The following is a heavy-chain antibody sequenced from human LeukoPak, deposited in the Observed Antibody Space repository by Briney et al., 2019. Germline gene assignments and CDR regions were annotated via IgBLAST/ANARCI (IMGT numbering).Heavy chain of an antibody. V-gene: IGHV4-34*01. J-gene: IGHJ4*02. CDR1: GGSFSGYY. CDR2: INHSGST. Sequence: SETLSLTCAVYGGSFSGYYWSWICQPPGKGLEWIGEINHSGSTNYNPSLKSRVTISVDTSKNQFSLKLSSVTAADTAVYYCARGDDGFDYWGQGTLVTVSS. CDR3: ARGDDGFDY.